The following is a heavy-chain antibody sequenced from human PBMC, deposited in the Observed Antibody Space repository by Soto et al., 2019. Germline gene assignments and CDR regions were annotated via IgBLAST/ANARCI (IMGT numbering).Heavy chain of an antibody. CDR2: ITVNSGNT. D-gene: IGHD6-19*01. V-gene: IGHV1-18*04. Sequence: QGQLVQSGVEVKKPGASVKVSCKASGYSFISYGIGWVRQAPGQGLEWMGWITVNSGNTNYPQKFQGRVTMTTDKSPSTAYMELRSLTADDTAVYYCGRGLGGGWYYFDYWGPGTLVTVSS. J-gene: IGHJ4*02. CDR3: GRGLGGGWYYFDY. CDR1: GYSFISYG.